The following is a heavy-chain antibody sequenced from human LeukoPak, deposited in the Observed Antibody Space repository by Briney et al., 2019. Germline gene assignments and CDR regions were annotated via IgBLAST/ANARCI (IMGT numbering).Heavy chain of an antibody. CDR1: GFSFSSAW. CDR3: TTWEGVN. CDR2: IKSKTDGGTT. V-gene: IGHV3-15*01. J-gene: IGHJ3*01. Sequence: PGGSLRLSCAASGFSFSSAWMSWVRQAPGKGREWVGHIKSKTDGGTTDYAAPVKGRFTISRDDSKNTLYLQMNSLKTEDTAVYYWTTWEGVNGGQGTMVTVSS. D-gene: IGHD1-26*01.